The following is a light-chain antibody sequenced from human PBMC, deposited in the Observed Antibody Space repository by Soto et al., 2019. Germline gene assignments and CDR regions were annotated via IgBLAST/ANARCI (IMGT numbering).Light chain of an antibody. CDR2: GVS. Sequence: EIVLTQSPGALSLSPGERATLSSTASQSISGSYLAWYQQKPGQAPRVVIYGVSRRATGIPDRFSGSGSGTDFTLTISRLEPEDFAVYYCQQYGSSHRGFGQGTKVDIK. V-gene: IGKV3-20*01. CDR3: QQYGSSHRG. CDR1: QSISGSY. J-gene: IGKJ1*01.